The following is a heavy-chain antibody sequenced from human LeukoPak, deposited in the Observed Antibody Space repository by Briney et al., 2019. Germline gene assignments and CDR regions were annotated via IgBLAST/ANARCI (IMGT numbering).Heavy chain of an antibody. CDR3: ARDLSLIRGYSYGYFGY. CDR2: IIPIFGTA. J-gene: IGHJ4*02. CDR1: GGTFSSYA. V-gene: IGHV1-69*13. D-gene: IGHD5-18*01. Sequence: SVKVSCKASGGTFSSYAISWVRQAPGQGLEWMGGIIPIFGTANYAQKFQGRVTITADESTSTAYMGLSSLRSEDTAVYYCARDLSLIRGYSYGYFGYWGQGTLVTVSS.